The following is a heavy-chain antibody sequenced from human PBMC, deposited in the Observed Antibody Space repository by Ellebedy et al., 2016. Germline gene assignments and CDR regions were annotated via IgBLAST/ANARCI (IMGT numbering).Heavy chain of an antibody. CDR2: ISYDGSNK. J-gene: IGHJ4*02. D-gene: IGHD6-6*01. Sequence: GESLKISCAASGFTFSSYGMHWVRQAPGKGLEWVAVISYDGSNKYYADSVKGRFTISRDNSKNTLYLQMNSLRAEDTAVYYCATEENDFSSSSGGFDYWGQGTLVTVSS. V-gene: IGHV3-30*03. CDR3: ATEENDFSSSSGGFDY. CDR1: GFTFSSYG.